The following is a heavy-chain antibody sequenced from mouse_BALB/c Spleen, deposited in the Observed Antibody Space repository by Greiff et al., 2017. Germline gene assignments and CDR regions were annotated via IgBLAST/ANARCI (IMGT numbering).Heavy chain of an antibody. D-gene: IGHD2-3*01. Sequence: EVKLVESGGGLVKPGGSLKLSCAASGFTFSSYAMSWVRQTPEKRLEWVASISSGGSTYYPDSVKGRFTISRDNARNILYLQMSSLRSEDTAMYYCARGPDGYYDAMDYWGQGTSVTVSS. CDR3: ARGPDGYYDAMDY. V-gene: IGHV5-6-5*01. CDR2: ISSGGST. CDR1: GFTFSSYA. J-gene: IGHJ4*01.